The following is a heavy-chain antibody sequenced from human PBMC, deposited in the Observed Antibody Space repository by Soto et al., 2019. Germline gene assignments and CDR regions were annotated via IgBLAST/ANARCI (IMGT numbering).Heavy chain of an antibody. V-gene: IGHV3-21*01. CDR3: ARAEGGSYCSSTSCYTRKENPYYYYGMDV. CDR1: GFTFSSYS. D-gene: IGHD2-2*02. Sequence: EVQLVESGGGLVKPGGSLRLSCAASGFTFSSYSMNWVRQAPGKGLEWVSSISSSSSYIYYADSVKGRFTISRDNAKNSLYLQMNSPRAEDTAVYYCARAEGGSYCSSTSCYTRKENPYYYYGMDVWGQGTTVTVSS. J-gene: IGHJ6*02. CDR2: ISSSSSYI.